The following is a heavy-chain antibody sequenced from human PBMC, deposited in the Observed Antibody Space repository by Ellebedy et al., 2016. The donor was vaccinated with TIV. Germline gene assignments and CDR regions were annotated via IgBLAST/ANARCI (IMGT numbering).Heavy chain of an antibody. D-gene: IGHD3-16*01. V-gene: IGHV4-59*01. CDR3: ARGGGLFDY. CDR2: IFHSGIS. J-gene: IGHJ4*02. Sequence: SETLSLTXTVSGGSISSYYWSWIRQPPGQGLEWIGYIFHSGISNYNPSLKSRVTISIDTSKNQFSLRLSSVTAADTAVYYCARGGGLFDYWGQGTLVTVPS. CDR1: GGSISSYY.